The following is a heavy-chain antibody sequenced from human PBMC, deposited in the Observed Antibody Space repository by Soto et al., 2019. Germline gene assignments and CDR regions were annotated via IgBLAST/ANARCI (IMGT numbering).Heavy chain of an antibody. J-gene: IGHJ5*02. Sequence: QVQLVQSRAKVKKPGASVKVSCKASGYTFTSYGISWVRQAPGQGLEWMGWSSGYNGNTNYAQKLQGRVTMTTDTSTSTAYMELRILRSDDTAVYYCARDKGAYCGGDCYSTWFDPWGQGTLVTVSS. CDR2: SSGYNGNT. CDR3: ARDKGAYCGGDCYSTWFDP. V-gene: IGHV1-18*01. D-gene: IGHD2-21*02. CDR1: GYTFTSYG.